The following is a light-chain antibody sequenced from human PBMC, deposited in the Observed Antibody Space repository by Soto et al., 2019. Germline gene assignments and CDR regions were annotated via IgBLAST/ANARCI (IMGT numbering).Light chain of an antibody. Sequence: QSVLTQPASVSGSPGQSITISCTGTSSDVGSHNLVSWYQQFPGKAPKLIIFEASKRPSGVSNRFSGCKSGSTASLTISGLQGDDEADYYFCSNAAGSTDVFGSGTKVTVL. CDR1: SSDVGSHNL. CDR2: EAS. V-gene: IGLV2-23*01. CDR3: CSNAAGSTDV. J-gene: IGLJ1*01.